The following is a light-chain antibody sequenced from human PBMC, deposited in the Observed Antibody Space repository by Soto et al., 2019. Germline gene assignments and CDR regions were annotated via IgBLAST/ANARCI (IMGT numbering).Light chain of an antibody. CDR2: DVS. J-gene: IGLJ2*01. V-gene: IGLV2-14*03. Sequence: QSVLTQPASVSGSPGQSITISCTGTSSDIGGYDHVSWYQKHPDKAPKLMIYDVSHRPSGVSNRFSGSKSGNTASLTISGLQAEDEADYYCSSYTSSRTPAFFGGGTKLTVL. CDR3: SSYTSSRTPAF. CDR1: SSDIGGYDH.